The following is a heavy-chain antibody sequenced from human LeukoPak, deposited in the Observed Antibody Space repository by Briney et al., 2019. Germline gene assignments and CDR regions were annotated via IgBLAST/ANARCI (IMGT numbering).Heavy chain of an antibody. J-gene: IGHJ3*02. CDR3: ARGGGYSSGWYMGYHAFDI. V-gene: IGHV4-4*07. Sequence: PSETLSLTCTVSGGSISSYYWSWIRQPAGKGLEWIGRIYTSGSTNYNPSLKSRVTMSVDTSKNQFSLKLSSVTAADTAVYYCARGGGYSSGWYMGYHAFDIWGQGTMVTVSS. CDR2: IYTSGST. CDR1: GGSISSYY. D-gene: IGHD6-19*01.